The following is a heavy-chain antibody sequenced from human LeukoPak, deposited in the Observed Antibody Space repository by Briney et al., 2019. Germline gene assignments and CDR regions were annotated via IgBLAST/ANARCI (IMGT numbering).Heavy chain of an antibody. CDR1: GFTFSTYW. D-gene: IGHD1-14*01. CDR2: IKQDGSEK. Sequence: GGSLRLSCAASGFTFSTYWMTWVRQAPGKGLEWVANIKQDGSEKYFVDSVKGRFTISRDNANNSLYLQMNSLRAEDTAVYYCAREGLDRGYFDYWGQGSLVTVSS. V-gene: IGHV3-7*01. CDR3: AREGLDRGYFDY. J-gene: IGHJ4*02.